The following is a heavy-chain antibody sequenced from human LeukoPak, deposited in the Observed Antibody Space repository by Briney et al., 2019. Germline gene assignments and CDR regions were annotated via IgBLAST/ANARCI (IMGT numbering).Heavy chain of an antibody. Sequence: TGGSLRLSCAASGFTFSSYWMHWVRRAPGKGLVWVSRIDSDGSSTSYADSVKGRFTISRDNAKNTLYLQMNSLRAEDTAVYYCASPGGNYALLGFGYWGQGTLVTVSS. V-gene: IGHV3-74*01. CDR1: GFTFSSYW. J-gene: IGHJ4*02. D-gene: IGHD4-11*01. CDR3: ASPGGNYALLGFGY. CDR2: IDSDGSST.